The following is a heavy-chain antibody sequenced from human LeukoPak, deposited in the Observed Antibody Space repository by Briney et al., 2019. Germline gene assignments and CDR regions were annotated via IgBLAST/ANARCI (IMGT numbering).Heavy chain of an antibody. Sequence: ASVKVSCKASGYTFTSYYMHWVRQAPGQGLEWMGIINPSGGSTSYAQKLQGRVTMTRDMSTSTVYMELSSLRSEDTAVYYCARQPTTVTTKGAFDIWGQGTMVTVSS. CDR1: GYTFTSYY. CDR3: ARQPTTVTTKGAFDI. V-gene: IGHV1-46*01. J-gene: IGHJ3*02. CDR2: INPSGGST. D-gene: IGHD4-17*01.